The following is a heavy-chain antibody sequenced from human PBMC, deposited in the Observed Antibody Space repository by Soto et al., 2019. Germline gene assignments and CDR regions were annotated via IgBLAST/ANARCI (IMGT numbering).Heavy chain of an antibody. CDR1: GDSISSGDYY. Sequence: PSETLSLTCTVSGDSISSGDYYWSWIRQPPGKGLEWIGYIYYSGSTYYNPSLKSRVTILLDTSKNQFSLRLSSVTAADTAMYYCARALEKVRGVMTERPFDYWGQGTLVTVSS. V-gene: IGHV4-30-4*01. CDR2: IYYSGST. J-gene: IGHJ4*02. CDR3: ARALEKVRGVMTERPFDY. D-gene: IGHD3-10*01.